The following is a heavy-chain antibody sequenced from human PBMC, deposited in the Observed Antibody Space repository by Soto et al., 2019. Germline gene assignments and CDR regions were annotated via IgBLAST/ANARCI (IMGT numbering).Heavy chain of an antibody. D-gene: IGHD4-4*01. Sequence: QVQLQQWGAGLLKPSETLSLTCAVYGGSFSGYYWSWIRQPPGKGLEWIGEINHSGSTNYNPSLKSRVTISVDTSKNQFSLKLSSVTAADTAVYYCERVTLRTVAIDYWGQGTLVTVSS. CDR1: GGSFSGYY. V-gene: IGHV4-34*01. CDR2: INHSGST. J-gene: IGHJ4*02. CDR3: ERVTLRTVAIDY.